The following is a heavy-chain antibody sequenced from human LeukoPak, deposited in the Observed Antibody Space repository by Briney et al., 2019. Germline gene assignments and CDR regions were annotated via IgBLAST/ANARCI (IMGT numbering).Heavy chain of an antibody. V-gene: IGHV3-21*01. Sequence: GGSLRLSCAAFGFTFSSYSMNWVRQAPGKGLEWVSSISSSSSYIYYADSVKGRFTISRDNAKNSLYLQMNSLRAEDTAVYYCARARSLGYCSSTSCLYYYGMDVWGQGTTVTVSS. CDR3: ARARSLGYCSSTSCLYYYGMDV. D-gene: IGHD2-2*01. CDR2: ISSSSSYI. CDR1: GFTFSSYS. J-gene: IGHJ6*02.